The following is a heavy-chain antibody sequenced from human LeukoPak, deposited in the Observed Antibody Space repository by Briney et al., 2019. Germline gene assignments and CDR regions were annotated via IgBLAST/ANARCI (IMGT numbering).Heavy chain of an antibody. V-gene: IGHV3-23*01. CDR2: ISGSGGST. D-gene: IGHD3-9*01. J-gene: IGHJ4*02. CDR1: GFTFSSYA. Sequence: QTGGSLRLSCAASGFTFSSYAMSWVRQAPGEGLEWVSAISGSGGSTYYADSVKGRFTISRDNSKNTLYLQMNSLRAEDTAVYYCAKAATYDILTGYRVYYFDYWGQGTLVTVSS. CDR3: AKAATYDILTGYRVYYFDY.